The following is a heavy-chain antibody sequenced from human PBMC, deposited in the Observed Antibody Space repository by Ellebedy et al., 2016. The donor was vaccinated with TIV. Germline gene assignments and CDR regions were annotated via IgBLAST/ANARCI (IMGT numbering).Heavy chain of an antibody. D-gene: IGHD3-10*01. CDR3: ATTGDLRYPFYFDY. Sequence: GASLKISCAVSCFTSTNAWMNWVRQAPGKGLEWVGLIKSNSDGGTTGYAAPVKGRFTISRDDSKNTLYLQMNSLKSEDTAVNYCATTGDLRYPFYFDYWGQGALVTVSS. J-gene: IGHJ4*02. CDR1: CFTSTNAW. CDR2: IKSNSDGGTT. V-gene: IGHV3-15*07.